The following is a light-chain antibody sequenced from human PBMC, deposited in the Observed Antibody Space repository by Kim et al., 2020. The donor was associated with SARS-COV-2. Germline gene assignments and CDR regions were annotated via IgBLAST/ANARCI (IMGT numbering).Light chain of an antibody. CDR2: DAS. CDR3: QQRSNWPPIT. Sequence: APGERATLSCSAGQSVSSYVAWYQQKPGQAPRRLIYDASTRATDSPARFSGSGSGTDFTLTISSLEPEDFAVYYCQQRSNWPPITFGQGTRLEIK. CDR1: QSVSSY. J-gene: IGKJ5*01. V-gene: IGKV3-11*01.